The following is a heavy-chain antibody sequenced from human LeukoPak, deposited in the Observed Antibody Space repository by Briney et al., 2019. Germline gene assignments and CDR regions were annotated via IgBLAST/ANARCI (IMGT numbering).Heavy chain of an antibody. J-gene: IGHJ4*02. V-gene: IGHV4-34*01. CDR3: ARRGRVAAAGFDY. D-gene: IGHD6-13*01. CDR2: INHSGST. Sequence: SETLSLTCAVYGVSFSGYHWSWIRQPPGKGLEWIGEINHSGSTNYNPSLKSRVTISVDTSKNQFSLKLSSVTAADTAVYYCARRGRVAAAGFDYWGQGTLVTVSS. CDR1: GVSFSGYH.